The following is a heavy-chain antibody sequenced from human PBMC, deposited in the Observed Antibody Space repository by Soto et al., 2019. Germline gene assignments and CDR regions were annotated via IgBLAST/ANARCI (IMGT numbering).Heavy chain of an antibody. CDR3: ARLVRPIFGVGQPDYYYYGMDV. CDR1: GYTFTSYY. D-gene: IGHD3-3*01. V-gene: IGHV1-46*01. J-gene: IGHJ6*02. CDR2: INPSGGST. Sequence: QVQLVQSGAEVKKPGASVKVSCKASGYTFTSYYMYWVRQAPGQGLEWMGIINPSGGSTSYAQKFQGSGTMTRDTSTSTVYMELSSLRSEDTAVYYCARLVRPIFGVGQPDYYYYGMDVWGQGTTVTVSS.